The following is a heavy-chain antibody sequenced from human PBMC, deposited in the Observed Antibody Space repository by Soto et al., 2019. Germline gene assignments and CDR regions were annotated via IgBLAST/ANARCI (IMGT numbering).Heavy chain of an antibody. J-gene: IGHJ4*02. D-gene: IGHD3-9*01. CDR1: GYTFTDFD. V-gene: IGHV1-8*02. Sequence: QVQLVQSGPEVKKPGAPVKISCQASGYTFTDFDINWVRQATGQGLEWMGWMNPNPGNTRYAQRFQGRLIMTRDTSISTAYMEMGSLNSEDTAVYYCARGKLATLTDFWGQGTLVTVSS. CDR3: ARGKLATLTDF. CDR2: MNPNPGNT.